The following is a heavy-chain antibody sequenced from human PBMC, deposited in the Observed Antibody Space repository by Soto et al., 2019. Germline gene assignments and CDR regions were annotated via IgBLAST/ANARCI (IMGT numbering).Heavy chain of an antibody. D-gene: IGHD3-16*01. Sequence: QLQLQESGPGLVKTSVTLSLTCTVSGDSISSSHHYWAWVRQPPGKGLEWIVSTYYRGSTFYSPSLRGRVTTSVDKSTNQLSLKLKSVTAADTAVYFCARHGAWAPLDWGQGTLVTVSS. CDR1: GDSISSSHHY. CDR3: ARHGAWAPLD. V-gene: IGHV4-39*01. J-gene: IGHJ4*02. CDR2: TYYRGST.